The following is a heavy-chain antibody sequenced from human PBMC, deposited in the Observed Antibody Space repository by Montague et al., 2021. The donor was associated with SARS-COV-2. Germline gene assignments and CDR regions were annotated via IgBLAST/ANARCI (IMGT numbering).Heavy chain of an antibody. CDR1: GGSFSGHY. D-gene: IGHD6-13*01. CDR2: INHSGST. CDR3: ARDRYSSSWYWQKYYFDY. V-gene: IGHV4-34*01. Sequence: SETLSLTCAVYGGSFSGHYWSWIRQPPGKGLQWMGEINHSGSTNYNPSLKIRVTISVDTSKNQFSLKLSSVTAADTAVYYCARDRYSSSWYWQKYYFDYWGQGTMVTVSS. J-gene: IGHJ4*03.